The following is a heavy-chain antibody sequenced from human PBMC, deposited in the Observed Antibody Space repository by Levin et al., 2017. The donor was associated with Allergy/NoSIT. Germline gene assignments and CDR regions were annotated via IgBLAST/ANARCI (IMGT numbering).Heavy chain of an antibody. Sequence: SETLSLTCTVSGGSINTYYWSWIRQPPGKGLEWMGYIYYSGSTKYNPSLKSRVTISIDTSKNQFFLNLSSVTAADTAMYYCARSRTYSDSGFFEFDNWGQGILVTVSS. CDR1: GGSINTYY. D-gene: IGHD3-22*01. CDR3: ARSRTYSDSGFFEFDN. V-gene: IGHV4-59*01. J-gene: IGHJ4*02. CDR2: IYYSGST.